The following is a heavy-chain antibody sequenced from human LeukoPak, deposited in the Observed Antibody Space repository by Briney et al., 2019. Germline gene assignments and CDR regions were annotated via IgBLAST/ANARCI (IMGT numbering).Heavy chain of an antibody. D-gene: IGHD3-16*01. CDR3: ARDTGLLRAFDI. Sequence: SETLSLTCTVSGGSISSGSYYWSWIRQPAGKGLEWIGRIYTSGSTNYNPSLKSRVTISVDTSKNQFSLKLSSVTAADTAVYYCARDTGLLRAFDIWGQGTMVTVSS. CDR1: GGSISSGSYY. CDR2: IYTSGST. J-gene: IGHJ3*02. V-gene: IGHV4-61*02.